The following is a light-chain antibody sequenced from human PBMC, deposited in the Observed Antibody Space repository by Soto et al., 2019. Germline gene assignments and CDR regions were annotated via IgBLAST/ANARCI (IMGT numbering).Light chain of an antibody. Sequence: IVLTQSPGTLSLSPGERATLSCRASQSVRSNYFAWYQQKPGQAPRLLIYGASSRATGIPDRFSGTGSGTDFTLTISRLEPEDFAVYYCQQYESSPYTFGQGTKLEIK. CDR2: GAS. CDR3: QQYESSPYT. CDR1: QSVRSNY. J-gene: IGKJ2*01. V-gene: IGKV3-20*01.